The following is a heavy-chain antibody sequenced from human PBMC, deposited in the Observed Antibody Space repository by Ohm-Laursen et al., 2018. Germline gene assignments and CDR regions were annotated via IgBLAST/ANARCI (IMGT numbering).Heavy chain of an antibody. V-gene: IGHV1-18*01. CDR2: ISAYNGNT. J-gene: IGHJ5*02. Sequence: SVKVSCKASGYTFTSYGISWVRQAPGQGLEWMGWISAYNGNTNYAQKLQGRVTMTTDTSTSTAYMELRSLRSDDTVVYYCARDVLGYCSGGSCYGDWFDPWGQGTLVTVSS. CDR3: ARDVLGYCSGGSCYGDWFDP. CDR1: GYTFTSYG. D-gene: IGHD2-15*01.